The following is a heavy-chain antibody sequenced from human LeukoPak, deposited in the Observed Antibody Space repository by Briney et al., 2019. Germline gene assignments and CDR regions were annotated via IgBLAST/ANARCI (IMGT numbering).Heavy chain of an antibody. CDR3: ATGRGWLPDY. Sequence: SETLSLTCTVSGGSISSHYWSWIRQPPGKGLEWIGHLYYSGNTNYNPSLKSRVTISVDTSKTQFSLKLSSVTAADTALYYCATGRGWLPDYWGQGTLVTVSS. D-gene: IGHD5-12*01. CDR2: LYYSGNT. J-gene: IGHJ4*02. V-gene: IGHV4-59*11. CDR1: GGSISSHY.